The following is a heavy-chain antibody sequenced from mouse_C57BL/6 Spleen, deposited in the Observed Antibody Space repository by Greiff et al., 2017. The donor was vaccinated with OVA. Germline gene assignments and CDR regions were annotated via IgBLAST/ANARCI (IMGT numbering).Heavy chain of an antibody. V-gene: IGHV1-53*01. D-gene: IGHD1-1*01. Sequence: QVQLQQPGTELVKPGASVKLSCKASGYTFTSYWMHWVKQRPGQGLEWIGNINPSNGGPNYNEKFKSKATLTVAKSSSTAYMQLSSLTSEDSAVYYCAREEVITTIVGDYWGQGTTRTVSS. CDR1: GYTFTSYW. CDR2: INPSNGGP. J-gene: IGHJ2*01. CDR3: AREEVITTIVGDY.